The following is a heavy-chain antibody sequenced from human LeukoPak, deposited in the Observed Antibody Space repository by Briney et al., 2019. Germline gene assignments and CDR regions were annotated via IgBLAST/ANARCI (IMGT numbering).Heavy chain of an antibody. V-gene: IGHV4-59*01. CDR3: AREGDPGSGYNYGNWLDP. J-gene: IGHJ5*02. D-gene: IGHD5-24*01. CDR1: GGSFNDYY. CDR2: GYYSGTT. Sequence: SETLSLTCAVYGGSFNDYYWSWIRQPPGKGLEWIGYGYYSGTTNYNPSFKSRVTISLDTSKSQFSLKLRFVTTADTAVYYCAREGDPGSGYNYGNWLDPWGQGTLVTVSS.